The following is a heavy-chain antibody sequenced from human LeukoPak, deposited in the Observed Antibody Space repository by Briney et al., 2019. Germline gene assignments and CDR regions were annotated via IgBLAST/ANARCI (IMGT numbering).Heavy chain of an antibody. V-gene: IGHV3-74*03. CDR1: RFTLSSNW. CDR3: ARAFSSLGLDP. Sequence: SGGSLRLSCTASRFTLSSNWMHCVRQAPGKGLVWLSCINSDGSSTKYADSVKGRFTVSRDNAKNTLYLQMNSLRGEDTAVYYCARAFSSLGLDPWGQGTLVTVSS. D-gene: IGHD2-2*01. CDR2: INSDGSST. J-gene: IGHJ5*02.